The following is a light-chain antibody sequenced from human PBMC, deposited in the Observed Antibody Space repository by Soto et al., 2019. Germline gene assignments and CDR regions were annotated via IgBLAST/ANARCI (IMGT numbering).Light chain of an antibody. J-gene: IGKJ1*01. V-gene: IGKV3-20*01. CDR2: GAS. CDR1: QSGSSSY. Sequence: EIVLTQSPGTLSLSPGERATLSCRASQSGSSSYLAWYQQKPGQAPRLLIYGASSRATGIPDRFSGSGSGTDSALTISRLEPEDFAVYYCQQYGSTPRTFGKGTKVESK. CDR3: QQYGSTPRT.